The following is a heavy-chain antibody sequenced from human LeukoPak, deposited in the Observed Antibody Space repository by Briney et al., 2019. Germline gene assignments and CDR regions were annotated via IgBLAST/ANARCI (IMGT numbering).Heavy chain of an antibody. CDR1: GFTFSSYS. CDR2: ISSSSSII. Sequence: GGSLRLSCAASGFTFSSYSVNWVRQAPGRGLEWVSYISSSSSIIYYAESVKGRFTISRDNAKNSLYMQMNSLRAEDTAVYYWASQVTLAAAGLAYWGQGTLVTVSS. D-gene: IGHD6-13*01. CDR3: ASQVTLAAAGLAY. J-gene: IGHJ4*02. V-gene: IGHV3-48*01.